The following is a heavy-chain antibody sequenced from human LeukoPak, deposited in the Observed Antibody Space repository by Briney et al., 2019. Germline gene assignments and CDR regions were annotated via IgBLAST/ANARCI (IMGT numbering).Heavy chain of an antibody. CDR3: ARPREGSSSYDAFDI. J-gene: IGHJ3*02. Sequence: SETLSLTCTVSGGSISSYYWSWIRQPPGKGLEWIGYIYYSGSTNYNPSLKSRVTISVDTSKNQFSLKLSSVTAADTAVYYCARPREGSSSYDAFDIWGQGTMVTVSS. D-gene: IGHD6-6*01. CDR1: GGSISSYY. V-gene: IGHV4-59*01. CDR2: IYYSGST.